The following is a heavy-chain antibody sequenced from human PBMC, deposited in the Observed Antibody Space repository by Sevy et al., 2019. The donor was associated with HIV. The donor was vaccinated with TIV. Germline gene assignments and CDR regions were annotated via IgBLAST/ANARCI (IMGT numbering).Heavy chain of an antibody. V-gene: IGHV4-39*01. CDR1: GGSISSSSYY. D-gene: IGHD3-22*01. J-gene: IGHJ5*02. CDR3: ARRGYGSSGGYFSA. CDR2: IYYSGTS. Sequence: SETLSLTCTVSGGSISSSSYYWAWIRQPPGKALEWIGSIYYSGTSDYNPSLTSRATLSVDTSNDQFSLKLTSVTVADTAVYYCARRGYGSSGGYFSAWGQGILVTVSS.